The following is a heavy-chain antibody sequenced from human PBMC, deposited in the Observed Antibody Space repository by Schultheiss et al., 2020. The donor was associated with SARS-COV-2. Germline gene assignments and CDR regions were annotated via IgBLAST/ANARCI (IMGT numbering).Heavy chain of an antibody. CDR2: INHSGSA. CDR1: RGSIRYFNW. V-gene: IGHV4-4*02. Sequence: SETLSLTCAVSRGSIRYFNWWSWVRQPPGRGLEWLAEINHSGSANYNPSLKSRVTISVDTSKNQFSLKLSSVTAADTAVYYCARNWNGTPYYFNAWGQGTLVTVSS. J-gene: IGHJ4*02. D-gene: IGHD1-1*01. CDR3: ARNWNGTPYYFNA.